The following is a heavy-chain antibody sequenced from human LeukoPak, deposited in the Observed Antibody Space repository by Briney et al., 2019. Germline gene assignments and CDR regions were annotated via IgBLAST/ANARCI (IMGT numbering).Heavy chain of an antibody. J-gene: IGHJ4*02. CDR1: GGSFSGYY. CDR3: ARDQLRYCSGGSCYYY. V-gene: IGHV4-34*01. D-gene: IGHD2-15*01. CDR2: INHSGST. Sequence: PSETLSLTCAVYGGSFSGYYWSWIRQPPGKGLEWIGEINHSGSTNYNPSLKSRVTISVDTSKNQFSLKLSSVTAADTAVYYCARDQLRYCSGGSCYYYWGQGTLVTVSS.